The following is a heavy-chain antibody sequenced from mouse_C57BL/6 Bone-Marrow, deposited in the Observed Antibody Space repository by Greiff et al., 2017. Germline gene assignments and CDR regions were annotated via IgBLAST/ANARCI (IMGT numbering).Heavy chain of an antibody. D-gene: IGHD1-1*01. V-gene: IGHV10-1*01. Sequence: EVKLVESGGGLVQPKGSLKLSCAASGFSFNTYAMNWVRQAPGKGLEWVARIRSKSNNYATYYADSVKDRFTISRDDSESMLYLQMNNLKTEDTAMYYCVSPLTTGYYAMDYWGQGTSVTVSS. J-gene: IGHJ4*01. CDR1: GFSFNTYA. CDR3: VSPLTTGYYAMDY. CDR2: IRSKSNNYAT.